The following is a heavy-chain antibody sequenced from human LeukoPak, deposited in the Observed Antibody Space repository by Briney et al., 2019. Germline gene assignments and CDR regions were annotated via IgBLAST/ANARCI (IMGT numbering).Heavy chain of an antibody. Sequence: GASLRLSCAASGFTFSNYAMSWVRQAPGKGLEWVSAISGSGGSTYYADSVKGRFTISGDNSKNTLYLQMNSLRAEDTAVYYCAKDALVVVAARRFDYWGQGTLVTVSS. J-gene: IGHJ4*02. V-gene: IGHV3-23*01. CDR1: GFTFSNYA. CDR3: AKDALVVVAARRFDY. CDR2: ISGSGGST. D-gene: IGHD2-15*01.